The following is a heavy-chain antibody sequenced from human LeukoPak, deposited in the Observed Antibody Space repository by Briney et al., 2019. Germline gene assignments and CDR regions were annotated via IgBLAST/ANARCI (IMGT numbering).Heavy chain of an antibody. V-gene: IGHV1-69*06. CDR1: GGTFSSYA. CDR2: IIPIFGTA. J-gene: IGHJ4*02. Sequence: ASVKVSCKASGGTFSSYAISWVRQAPGQGLEWMGGIIPIFGTANYAQTFQGRVTITADKSTSTAYMELSSLRSEDTAVYYCARDREQQWLGFDYWGQGTLVTVSS. D-gene: IGHD6-19*01. CDR3: ARDREQQWLGFDY.